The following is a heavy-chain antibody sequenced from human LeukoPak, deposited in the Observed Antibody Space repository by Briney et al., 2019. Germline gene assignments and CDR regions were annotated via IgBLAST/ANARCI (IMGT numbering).Heavy chain of an antibody. CDR3: AGGIAMVRGGDV. Sequence: PSETLSLTCTVSGGSISSSSYYWGWIRQPPGKGLEWVANIKQDGSEKNYVDSVKGRFTISRDNAKNSLYLQMNSLRVEDTAVYYCAGGIAMVRGGDVWGKGTTVTVSS. CDR2: IKQDGSEK. V-gene: IGHV3-7*01. J-gene: IGHJ6*04. D-gene: IGHD3-10*01. CDR1: GGSISSSSYY.